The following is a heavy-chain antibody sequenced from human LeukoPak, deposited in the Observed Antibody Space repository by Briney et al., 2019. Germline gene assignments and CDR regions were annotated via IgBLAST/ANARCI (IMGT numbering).Heavy chain of an antibody. CDR3: ARHNSWSSSTVPHYMDV. CDR1: GYNFTPYW. CDR2: TFAGYSYT. J-gene: IGHJ6*04. D-gene: IGHD2-2*01. Sequence: KTGESLKISCQSSGYNFTPYWIVWVRQMPGKGLEWMGITFAGYSYTIYSPSFQGQVTISADKSISTAYLQWSSLKASDTAMYYCARHNSWSSSTVPHYMDVWGKGTTVTVSS. V-gene: IGHV5-51*01.